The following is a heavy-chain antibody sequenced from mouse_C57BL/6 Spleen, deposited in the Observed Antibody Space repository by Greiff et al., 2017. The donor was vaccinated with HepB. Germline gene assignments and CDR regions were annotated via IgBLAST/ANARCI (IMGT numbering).Heavy chain of an antibody. CDR1: GFTFSSYA. CDR3: AREVGIYDGYYFYY. V-gene: IGHV5-4*01. J-gene: IGHJ2*01. D-gene: IGHD2-3*01. Sequence: EVKLMESGGGLVKPGGSLKLSCAASGFTFSSYAMSWVRQTPEKRLEWVATISDGGSYTYYPDNVKGRFTISRDNAKNNLYLQMSHLKSEDTAMYYCAREVGIYDGYYFYYWGQGTTLTVSS. CDR2: ISDGGSYT.